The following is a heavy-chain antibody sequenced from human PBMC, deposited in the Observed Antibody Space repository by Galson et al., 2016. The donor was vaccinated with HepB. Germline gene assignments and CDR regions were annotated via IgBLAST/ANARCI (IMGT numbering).Heavy chain of an antibody. J-gene: IGHJ5*02. CDR1: GGTFSSFA. CDR3: ASDSSSSLVTSGFDP. V-gene: IGHV1-69*13. Sequence: SVKVSCKASGGTFSSFAISWVRQAPGQGLEWMGGIIPIFRPAHYAQKFQGRVTITADESTSTAYMELSSLTSADTAVYYCASDSSSSLVTSGFDPWGQGTLVTVSS. CDR2: IIPIFRPA. D-gene: IGHD6-6*01.